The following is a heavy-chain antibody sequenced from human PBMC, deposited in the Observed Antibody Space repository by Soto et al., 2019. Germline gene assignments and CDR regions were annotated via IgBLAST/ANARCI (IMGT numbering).Heavy chain of an antibody. D-gene: IGHD3-3*01. V-gene: IGHV1-18*01. J-gene: IGHJ6*02. CDR2: ISAYNGNT. CDR3: ARDRLGANYDFWSGYYTRYYYYGMDV. Sequence: ASVKVSCKASGYTFTSYGISWVRQAHGQGLEWMGWISAYNGNTNYAQKLQGRVTITTDTSTSTAYMELRSLRSDDTAVYYCARDRLGANYDFWSGYYTRYYYYGMDVWGQGTTVTVSS. CDR1: GYTFTSYG.